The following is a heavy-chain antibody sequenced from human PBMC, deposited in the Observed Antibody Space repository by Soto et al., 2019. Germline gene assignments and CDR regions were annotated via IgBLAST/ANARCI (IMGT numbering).Heavy chain of an antibody. CDR2: ISSSGSSDT. CDR3: ARVAY. CDR1: GFTFRSYI. V-gene: IGHV3-21*01. Sequence: PRGALRLSCSASGFTFRSYIMNWVRQAPGKGLEWVSSISSSGSSDTWYADSVKGRFIISRDNAQNSLFLQMNTLRPEDTAMYYCARVAYWGPGTQVTVSS. J-gene: IGHJ4*02.